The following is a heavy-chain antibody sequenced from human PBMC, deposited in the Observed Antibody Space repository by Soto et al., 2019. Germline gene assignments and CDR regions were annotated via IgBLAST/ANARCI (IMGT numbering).Heavy chain of an antibody. V-gene: IGHV4-30-2*01. CDR2: IYHSGSS. D-gene: IGHD3-9*01. CDR1: GGSVSSDFSS. CDR3: ARGQPGLFSFDS. Sequence: PSETLSLTCGVSGGSVSSDFSSWIWIRQTSGKGLEWIGYIYHSGSSYFNPSLVSRGSISIDTSKNQFSLNLTSVTAADTAVYYCARGQPGLFSFDSWGQGILVTVSS. J-gene: IGHJ4*02.